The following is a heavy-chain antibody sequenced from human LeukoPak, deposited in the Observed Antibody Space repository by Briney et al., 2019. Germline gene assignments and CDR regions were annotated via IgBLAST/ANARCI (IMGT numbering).Heavy chain of an antibody. Sequence: PGGSLRLSCAASGFTFSSYAMSWVRQAPGKGLAWISTVSASGDSTSYADSVKGRFTISRDNSKNTLYLQMNSLRAEDTAVYYCARDLYYDSSGYHSPGYWGQGTLVTVSS. D-gene: IGHD3-22*01. V-gene: IGHV3-23*01. CDR2: VSASGDST. CDR3: ARDLYYDSSGYHSPGY. J-gene: IGHJ4*02. CDR1: GFTFSSYA.